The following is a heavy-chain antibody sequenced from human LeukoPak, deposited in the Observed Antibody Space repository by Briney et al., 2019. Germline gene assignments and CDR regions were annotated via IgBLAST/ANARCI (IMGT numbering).Heavy chain of an antibody. CDR3: ARPGGLYTSTWYFHR. D-gene: IGHD6-13*01. CDR1: GGSISSYY. J-gene: IGHJ1*01. V-gene: IGHV4-59*01. CDR2: IDYGGST. Sequence: PSETLSLTCTVSGGSISSYYWSWIRQPPGKGLEWIGYIDYGGSTIHNPSLKSRVTISVNTSKNQFSLQLTSVTAADTAVYYCARPGGLYTSTWYFHRWGQGTLVTVSS.